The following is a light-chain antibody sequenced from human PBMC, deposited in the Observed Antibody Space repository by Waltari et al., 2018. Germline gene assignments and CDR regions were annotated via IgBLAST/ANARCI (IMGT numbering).Light chain of an antibody. V-gene: IGKV3-11*01. J-gene: IGKJ1*01. Sequence: EILLTQSPATLSLSPGERATLSCRASQSVRTYLAWYQQKPGQAPRLLIYDAATRATAIPARFSGSGSGTDFTLTISSLEPEDFAVYYCQLRSKWLRTFGQGTKVEV. CDR2: DAA. CDR1: QSVRTY. CDR3: QLRSKWLRT.